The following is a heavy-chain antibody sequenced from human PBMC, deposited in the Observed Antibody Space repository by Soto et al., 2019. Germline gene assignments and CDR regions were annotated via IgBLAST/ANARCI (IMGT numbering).Heavy chain of an antibody. D-gene: IGHD1-26*01. J-gene: IGHJ5*02. CDR1: GFTFSNSG. V-gene: IGHV3-33*01. Sequence: QVRLVESGGGVVQPGRSLRISCVASGFTFSNSGFHWVRQAPGKGPEWVSIIWYDGRKMFYADSVKGRFTISRDDTKNTVYLQMNGLRPEDTAVYYCARDLSVGRHHFDPWGQGTLVTVSS. CDR2: IWYDGRKM. CDR3: ARDLSVGRHHFDP.